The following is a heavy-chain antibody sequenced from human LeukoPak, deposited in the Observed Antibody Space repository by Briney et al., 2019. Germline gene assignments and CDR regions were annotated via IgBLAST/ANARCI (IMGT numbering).Heavy chain of an antibody. J-gene: IGHJ5*02. D-gene: IGHD6-13*01. CDR1: GGSISSSSYF. V-gene: IGHV4-39*07. Sequence: PSETLSLTCTVSGGSISSSSYFWGWIRQPPGKGLECIGTIYHSGSTYYNPSLKSRVTISVDTSKNQFSLKLNSVTAADTAVYYCARIYSSSWFLNWFDPWGQGTLVTVSS. CDR3: ARIYSSSWFLNWFDP. CDR2: IYHSGST.